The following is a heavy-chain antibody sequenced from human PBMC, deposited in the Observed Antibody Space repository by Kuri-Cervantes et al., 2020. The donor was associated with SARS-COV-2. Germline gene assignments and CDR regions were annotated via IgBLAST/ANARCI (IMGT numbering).Heavy chain of an antibody. CDR2: INAVNGNT. CDR1: GYIFTNYA. CDR3: ARDRGSQWLAFYDAFDI. D-gene: IGHD6-19*01. V-gene: IGHV1-3*01. Sequence: ASVKVSCKAPGYIFTNYALHWVRQAPRQRLEWMGWINAVNGNTKYSQKLQGRVTITRDTSASTAYMELSSLRSEDTALYYCARDRGSQWLAFYDAFDIWGQGTMVTVSS. J-gene: IGHJ3*02.